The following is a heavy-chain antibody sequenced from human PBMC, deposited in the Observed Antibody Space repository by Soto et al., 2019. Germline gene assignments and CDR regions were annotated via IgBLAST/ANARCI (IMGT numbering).Heavy chain of an antibody. D-gene: IGHD6-13*01. CDR2: ISYDGSNK. Sequence: PGGSLRLSCAASGFTFSSYGMHWVRQAPGKGLEWVAVISYDGSNKYYADSVKGRFTISRDNSKNTLYLQMNSLRAEDTAVYYCAKDLHGTQVHWGQGTLVTVSS. V-gene: IGHV3-30*18. CDR3: AKDLHGTQVH. CDR1: GFTFSSYG. J-gene: IGHJ4*02.